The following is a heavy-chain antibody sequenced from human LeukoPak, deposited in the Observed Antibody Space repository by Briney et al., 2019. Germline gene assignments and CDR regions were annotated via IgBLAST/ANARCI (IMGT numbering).Heavy chain of an antibody. Sequence: SETLSLTCIVSGGSISSSGYYWGWIRQPPGKGLEWIGSVFYSVSTYYNPSLKSRVIISVDTSKNLFSLKLSSVTAADTAVYYCARGGATISHWGQGTLVTVSS. J-gene: IGHJ4*02. CDR1: GGSISSSGYY. CDR3: ARGGATISH. D-gene: IGHD5-24*01. CDR2: VFYSVST. V-gene: IGHV4-39*07.